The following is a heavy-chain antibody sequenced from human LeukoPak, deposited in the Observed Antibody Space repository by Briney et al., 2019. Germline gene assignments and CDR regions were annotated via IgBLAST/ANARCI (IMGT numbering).Heavy chain of an antibody. V-gene: IGHV4-4*09. D-gene: IGHD2-2*01. CDR3: ARLSRIPAADRIYYYYYGMDV. CDR2: FYTSGST. Sequence: SETLSLICTVSGGSISSYCWSWVRQPPGKGLEWIGYFYTSGSTNYNPSLKSRVTMSVDTSKNQFSLKLSSVTAADTAVYYCARLSRIPAADRIYYYYYGMDVWGQGTTVTVSS. J-gene: IGHJ6*02. CDR1: GGSISSYC.